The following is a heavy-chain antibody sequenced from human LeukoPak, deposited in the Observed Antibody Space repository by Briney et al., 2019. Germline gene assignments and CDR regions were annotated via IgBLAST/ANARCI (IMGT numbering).Heavy chain of an antibody. V-gene: IGHV4-59*01. J-gene: IGHJ4*02. CDR2: IYYRRGT. Sequence: SETLSLTCTVSGGSISSYYWSWIRQPPGKGLEWIGYIYYRRGTSYNPSLKNRVTISVDTSKNQFSLKLSSVTAADTAVYYCAREGSMVRGAYDYWGQGALVTVPS. D-gene: IGHD3-10*01. CDR3: AREGSMVRGAYDY. CDR1: GGSISSYY.